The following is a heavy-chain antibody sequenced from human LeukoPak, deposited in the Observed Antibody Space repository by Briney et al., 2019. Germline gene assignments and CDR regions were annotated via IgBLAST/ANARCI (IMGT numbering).Heavy chain of an antibody. Sequence: ASVKVSCRASGYTFTSYYIHWVRQAPGQGLEWMGVINPSGGSTSYAQQLQGRVTMTRDTSTSTVYMELSSLRSDDTAVYYCARDQVFSVKTTYYYYGMDVWGHGTTVTVSS. CDR1: GYTFTSYY. CDR2: INPSGGST. V-gene: IGHV1-46*04. D-gene: IGHD1-7*01. CDR3: ARDQVFSVKTTYYYYGMDV. J-gene: IGHJ6*02.